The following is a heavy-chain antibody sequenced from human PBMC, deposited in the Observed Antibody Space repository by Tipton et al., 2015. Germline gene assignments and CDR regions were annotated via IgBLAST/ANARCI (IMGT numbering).Heavy chain of an antibody. CDR1: GGSVSSGTYY. D-gene: IGHD3-9*01. V-gene: IGHV4-39*07. CDR2: ISHSGNT. Sequence: TLSLTCTVSGGSVSSGTYYWGWIRQPPGKGLEWIGSISHSGNTYYNPSLKRRVTMSRDTSKNQFSLKLTSVTAADTAVYYCACQDYDILTRDYQTVDYWGQGTLVTVSS. CDR3: ACQDYDILTRDYQTVDY. J-gene: IGHJ4*02.